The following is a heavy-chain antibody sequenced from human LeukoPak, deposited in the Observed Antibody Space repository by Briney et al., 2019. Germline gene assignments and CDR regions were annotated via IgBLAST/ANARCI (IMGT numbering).Heavy chain of an antibody. V-gene: IGHV3-23*01. CDR2: IFGSGGSP. CDR1: GFSFDSQA. CDR3: GKTTVGYSSGQKPAWPVDY. Sequence: GGSLRLSCEDSGFSFDSQAMYWVRQDPGKGLEWVAGIFGSGGSPHYADSVKGRFTISRDNSRYTVYLQINSLRADDTAVYYCGKTTVGYSSGQKPAWPVDYWGQGTLVTVSS. D-gene: IGHD5-18*01. J-gene: IGHJ4*02.